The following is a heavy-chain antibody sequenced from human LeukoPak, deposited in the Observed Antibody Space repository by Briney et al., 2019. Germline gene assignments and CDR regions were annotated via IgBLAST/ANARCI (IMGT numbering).Heavy chain of an antibody. Sequence: GGSLRLSCAASGFTFSSYEMNWVRQAPGKGLEWVSVIYSGGSRYYADSVKGRFTISRDNSKNTLYLQMNSLRVEDTAVYYCARGGTVVRGVIISSPIDYWGQGTLVTVSS. D-gene: IGHD3-10*01. CDR1: GFTFSSYE. V-gene: IGHV3-53*01. CDR2: IYSGGSR. CDR3: ARGGTVVRGVIISSPIDY. J-gene: IGHJ4*02.